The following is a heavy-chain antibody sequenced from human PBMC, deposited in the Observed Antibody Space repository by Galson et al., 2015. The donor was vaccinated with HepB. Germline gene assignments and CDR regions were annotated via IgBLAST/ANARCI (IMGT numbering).Heavy chain of an antibody. CDR2: MSFDGNNK. D-gene: IGHD3-10*01. CDR1: GFTFSRYG. V-gene: IGHV3-30*03. J-gene: IGHJ4*02. Sequence: SLRLSCAASGFTFSRYGFHWVRQAPGEGLEWVAVMSFDGNNKYYGDSVKGRFTISRDNSKNTLYLQMNSLRAEDTAVYYCARGSGSYYNVFDYWGQGTLVTVSS. CDR3: ARGSGSYYNVFDY.